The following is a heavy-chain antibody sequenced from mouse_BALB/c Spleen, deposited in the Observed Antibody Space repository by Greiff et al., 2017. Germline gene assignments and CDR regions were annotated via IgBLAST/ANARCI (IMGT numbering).Heavy chain of an antibody. J-gene: IGHJ2*01. CDR2: INPDSSTI. CDR3: ARLYGYDEDFDY. V-gene: IGHV4-1*02. CDR1: GFDFSRYW. Sequence: EVQGVESGGGLVQPGGSLKLSCAASGFDFSRYWMSWVRQAPGKGLEWIGEINPDSSTINYTPSLKDKFIISRDNAKNTLYLQMSKVRSEDTALYYCARLYGYDEDFDYWGQGTTLTVSS. D-gene: IGHD2-2*01.